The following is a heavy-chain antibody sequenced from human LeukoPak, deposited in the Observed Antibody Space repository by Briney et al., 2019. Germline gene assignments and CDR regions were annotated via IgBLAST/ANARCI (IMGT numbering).Heavy chain of an antibody. J-gene: IGHJ6*03. Sequence: GGSLRLSCVASGFTFSNYGMHWVRQAPGKGLEWVAFIRYDGNNIYYADSVKGRFTISRDNAKNSLYLQMNSLRGEDTAVYYCARDGVLMVRGVRVLDYYHYYMDVWGKGTTVTISS. CDR2: IRYDGNNI. D-gene: IGHD3-10*01. CDR1: GFTFSNYG. CDR3: ARDGVLMVRGVRVLDYYHYYMDV. V-gene: IGHV3-30*02.